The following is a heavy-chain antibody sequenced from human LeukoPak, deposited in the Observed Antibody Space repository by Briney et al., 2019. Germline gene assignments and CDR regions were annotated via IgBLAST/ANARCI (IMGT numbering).Heavy chain of an antibody. J-gene: IGHJ3*02. CDR1: GFTSSGYA. D-gene: IGHD6-13*01. CDR2: ISSSGGST. CDR3: AKDFRQQLVPDAFDI. Sequence: PGGSLRLSCAASGFTSSGYAMSWVRQAPGKGLEWVSAISSSGGSTYYADSVKGRFTISRDNSKNTLYLQMNSLRAEDTAVYYCAKDFRQQLVPDAFDIWGQGTMVTVSS. V-gene: IGHV3-23*01.